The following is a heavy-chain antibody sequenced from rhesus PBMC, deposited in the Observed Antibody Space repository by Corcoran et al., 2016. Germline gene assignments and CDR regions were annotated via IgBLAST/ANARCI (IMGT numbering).Heavy chain of an antibody. D-gene: IGHD5-24*01. J-gene: IGHJ4*01. Sequence: QVTLKESGPALVKPTQTLTLTCTFSGFSISTTGTGVGWIRQPPGKALEWLASIYWNDSKYYSTSLKTSPTLSKDTSKNQVVLTMTNMDPGDTATYYCARDTLDFDYWGQGVLVTVSS. V-gene: IGHV2-95*01. CDR1: GFSISTTGTG. CDR3: ARDTLDFDY. CDR2: IYWNDSK.